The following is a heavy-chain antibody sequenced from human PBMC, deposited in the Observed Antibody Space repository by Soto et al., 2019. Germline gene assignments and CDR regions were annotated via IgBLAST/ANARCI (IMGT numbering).Heavy chain of an antibody. CDR2: ISAYNGNT. CDR3: ARDFHYDYIWGSYRQEPFDY. D-gene: IGHD3-16*02. V-gene: IGHV1-18*01. CDR1: GYTFTSYG. J-gene: IGHJ4*02. Sequence: QVQLVQSGAEVKKPGASVKVSCKASGYTFTSYGISWVRQAPGQGLEWMGWISAYNGNTNYAQKLQGRVTMTTDTATSTSYMELRSLRSDDTAVYYCARDFHYDYIWGSYRQEPFDYVGQGTLVTVSS.